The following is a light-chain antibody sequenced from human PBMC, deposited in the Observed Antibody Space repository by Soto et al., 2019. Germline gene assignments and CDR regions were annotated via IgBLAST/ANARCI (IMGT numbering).Light chain of an antibody. J-gene: IGKJ4*01. V-gene: IGKV1-9*01. CDR1: QGISSY. CDR3: QQLNSYPPT. Sequence: DIQLTQSPSFLSASVGDRVTITCRASQGISSYLAWYQQKPGKAPKLLIYAASTLQSGVPSRFSGSGSGTEFTLTISSLQPEGFATYYCQQLNSYPPTFGGGTKVEIK. CDR2: AAS.